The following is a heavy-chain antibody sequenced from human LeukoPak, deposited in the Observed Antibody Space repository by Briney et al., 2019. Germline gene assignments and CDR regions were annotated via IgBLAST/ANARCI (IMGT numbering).Heavy chain of an antibody. Sequence: PSQTLSLTCTVSGGSISHVAYSWSWIRQPPGEGLEWVGLFHHTVGIDYKPSLKSRVTISGDRTKNQLSLTLTSVTAADTAVYYCVRGGGLPNCGGYCPPDTWGQGIMVIVSS. J-gene: IGHJ3*02. CDR1: GGSISHVAYS. CDR2: FHHTVGI. CDR3: VRGGGLPNCGGYCPPDT. D-gene: IGHD2-21*02. V-gene: IGHV4-30-2*01.